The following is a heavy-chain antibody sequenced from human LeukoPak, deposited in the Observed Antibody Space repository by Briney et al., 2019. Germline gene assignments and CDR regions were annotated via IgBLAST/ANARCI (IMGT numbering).Heavy chain of an antibody. D-gene: IGHD5-12*01. CDR3: ARGPLDSGYTYFDY. V-gene: IGHV4-59*02. CDR2: FSYSGST. CDR1: GASVSNYY. Sequence: SETLSLTCTVSGASVSNYYWSWIRQPPGKGLEWIGYFSYSGSTNYNPSLKSRVTISVDASKNQFSLKLSSVTAADTAVYYCARGPLDSGYTYFDYWGQGTLVSVAS. J-gene: IGHJ4*02.